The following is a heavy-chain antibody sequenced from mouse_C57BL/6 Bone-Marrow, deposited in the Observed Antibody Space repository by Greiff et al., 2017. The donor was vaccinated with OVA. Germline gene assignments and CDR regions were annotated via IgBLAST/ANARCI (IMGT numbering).Heavy chain of an antibody. CDR3: ARPLNWDWFAY. J-gene: IGHJ3*01. CDR1: GFTFSSYG. D-gene: IGHD4-1*01. Sequence: EVQRVESGGDLVKPGGSLKLSCAASGFTFSSYGMSWVRQTPDKRLEWVATISSGGSYTYYPASVKGRFTISRDNAKNTLYLQMSSLKSEDTAMYYCARPLNWDWFAYWGQGTLVTVSA. V-gene: IGHV5-6*01. CDR2: ISSGGSYT.